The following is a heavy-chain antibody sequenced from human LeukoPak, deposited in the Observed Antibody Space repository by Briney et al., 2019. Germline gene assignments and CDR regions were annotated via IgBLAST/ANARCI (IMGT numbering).Heavy chain of an antibody. Sequence: SQTLSLTCTVSGGSISSGDYYWSWIRQPPGKGLEWIGYIYYSGSTYYKPSLKSRVTISVDTSKNQFSLKLSSVTAADTAVYYCARASPPRGYSYGPSGYFDLWGRGTLVTVSS. CDR2: IYYSGST. D-gene: IGHD5-18*01. CDR1: GGSISSGDYY. V-gene: IGHV4-30-4*08. CDR3: ARASPPRGYSYGPSGYFDL. J-gene: IGHJ2*01.